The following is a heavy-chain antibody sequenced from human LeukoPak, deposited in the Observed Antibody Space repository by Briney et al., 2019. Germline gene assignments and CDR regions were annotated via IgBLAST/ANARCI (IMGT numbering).Heavy chain of an antibody. Sequence: PSETLSLTCAVSGGSITGHYWNWIRRTPGMRLEWIGYTSYSRTTIYNSYFKGRATMSIDTSKNHLYLNLTSVTATDTAVYYCAKLGHSDGWYLGAFDIWGQGTTVIVSS. CDR1: GGSITGHY. D-gene: IGHD6-19*01. CDR3: AKLGHSDGWYLGAFDI. V-gene: IGHV4-59*08. CDR2: TSYSRTT. J-gene: IGHJ3*02.